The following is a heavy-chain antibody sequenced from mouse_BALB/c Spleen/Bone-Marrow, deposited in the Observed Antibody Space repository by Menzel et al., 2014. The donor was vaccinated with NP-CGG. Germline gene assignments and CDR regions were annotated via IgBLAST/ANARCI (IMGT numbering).Heavy chain of an antibody. CDR1: GFTFSDYY. V-gene: IGHV5-12*02. CDR3: ARQLAYAMDY. J-gene: IGHJ4*01. Sequence: EVQGVESGGGLVQPGGSLKLSCATSGFTFSDYYMYWVRQTPEKRLEWVAYITKGGGSTYYLDIVKGRFTISRDNAKNTLYLQMSRLKSEDTAMYYCARQLAYAMDYWGQGTSVTVSS. CDR2: ITKGGGST. D-gene: IGHD4-1*01.